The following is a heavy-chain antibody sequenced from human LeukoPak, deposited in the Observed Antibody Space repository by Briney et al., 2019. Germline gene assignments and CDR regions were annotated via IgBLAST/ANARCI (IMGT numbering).Heavy chain of an antibody. CDR2: INHSGST. CDR1: GGSFSGYY. V-gene: IGHV4-34*01. J-gene: IGHJ3*02. D-gene: IGHD6-6*01. Sequence: SETLSLTCAVYGGSFSGYYWSWIRQPPGKGLEWIGEINHSGSTNYNPSLKSRVTISVDTSKNQFSLKLSSVTAADTAVYYCARDLLEYSNSSDAFDIWGQGTMVTVSS. CDR3: ARDLLEYSNSSDAFDI.